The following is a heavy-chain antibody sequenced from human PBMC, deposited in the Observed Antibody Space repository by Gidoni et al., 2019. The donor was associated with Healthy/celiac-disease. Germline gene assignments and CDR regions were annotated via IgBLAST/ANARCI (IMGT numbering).Heavy chain of an antibody. D-gene: IGHD3-3*01. J-gene: IGHJ4*02. CDR2: IKQDGSEK. CDR3: ARDHGFWSGYLTPAGFDY. V-gene: IGHV3-7*01. CDR1: GFPFIHFG. Sequence: EVRLVGSGGGLVQPGWTLRLPCAASGFPFIHFGMSWVRQAPGKGLEWVANIKQDGSEKYYVDSVKGRFTISRDNAKNSLYLQMNSLRAEDTAVYYCARDHGFWSGYLTPAGFDYWGQGTLVTVSS.